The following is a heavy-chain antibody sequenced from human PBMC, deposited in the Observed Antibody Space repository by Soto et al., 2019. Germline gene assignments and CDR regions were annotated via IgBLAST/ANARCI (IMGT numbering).Heavy chain of an antibody. V-gene: IGHV3-21*04. CDR1: GFTFSSYT. J-gene: IGHJ4*02. D-gene: IGHD2-2*01. Sequence: ASVKVSCAASGFTFSSYTMHWVRQAPGKGLEWVSSISTSSTYRYIADSVTGRFTISRDNAQNSLYLQMTSLRAEDTAVYYCARDGSGAAANPYFDYWGQGTLVTVSS. CDR3: ARDGSGAAANPYFDY. CDR2: ISTSSTYR.